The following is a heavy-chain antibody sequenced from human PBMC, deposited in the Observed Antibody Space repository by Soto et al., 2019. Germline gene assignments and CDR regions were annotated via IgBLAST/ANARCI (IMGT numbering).Heavy chain of an antibody. CDR2: IYYSGST. CDR3: ARDRGDQSYPSWYFDL. V-gene: IGHV4-30-4*01. D-gene: IGHD4-17*01. CDR1: GGSISSGDYY. Sequence: QVQLQESGPGLVKPSQTLSLTCTVSGGSISSGDYYWSWIRQPPGKGLEWIGYIYYSGSTYYNPSLKSRVTISVDTSKNQFSLKLSSVTAADTAVYYCARDRGDQSYPSWYFDLWGRGTLVTVSS. J-gene: IGHJ2*01.